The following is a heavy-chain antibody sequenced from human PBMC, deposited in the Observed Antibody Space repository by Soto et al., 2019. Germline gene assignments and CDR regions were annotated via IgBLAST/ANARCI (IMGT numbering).Heavy chain of an antibody. Sequence: EVQLVESGGGLVQPGGSLRLSCAASGFTFSSYSMNWVRQAPGKGLEWVSCIGTSSSTIYYADSVKGRFTISRDNAKTSLYLQMNSLRDEDTAVYYCARVSRWDDNNCDWGQGTLVTVSS. V-gene: IGHV3-48*02. CDR1: GFTFSSYS. CDR2: IGTSSSTI. D-gene: IGHD1-1*01. CDR3: ARVSRWDDNNCD. J-gene: IGHJ4*02.